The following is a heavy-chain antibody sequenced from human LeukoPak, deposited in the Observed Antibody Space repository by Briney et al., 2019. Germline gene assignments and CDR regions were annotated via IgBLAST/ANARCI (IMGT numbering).Heavy chain of an antibody. V-gene: IGHV3-23*01. J-gene: IGHJ4*02. D-gene: IGHD2-15*01. Sequence: GGSLRLSCVASGFTFSSHGMSWVRQAPGKGLEWVSSTSGSGDDTYYADSVKGRFTLSRDNSKNTLYLQMNSLRADDTAVYYCAKKRSSGGATQFDYWGQGTLVTVSS. CDR1: GFTFSSHG. CDR2: TSGSGDDT. CDR3: AKKRSSGGATQFDY.